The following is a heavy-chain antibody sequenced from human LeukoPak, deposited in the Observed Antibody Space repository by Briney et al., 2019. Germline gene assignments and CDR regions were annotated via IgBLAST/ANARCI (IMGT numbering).Heavy chain of an antibody. CDR3: ARRLKTAVAEYYFDY. V-gene: IGHV4-39*07. J-gene: IGHJ4*02. CDR2: IYYSGST. Sequence: SETLSLTCTVSGGSISSSSYYWGWIRQPPGKGLEWIGSIYYSGSTYYNPSLKSRVTISVDTSKNQFSLKLSSVTAADTAVYYCARRLKTAVAEYYFDYWGQGTLVTVSS. CDR1: GGSISSSSYY. D-gene: IGHD6-19*01.